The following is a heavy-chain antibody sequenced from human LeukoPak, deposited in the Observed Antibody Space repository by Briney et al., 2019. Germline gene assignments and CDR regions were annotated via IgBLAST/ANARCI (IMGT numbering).Heavy chain of an antibody. CDR3: ARSDHNFWSGSYTFDI. J-gene: IGHJ3*02. Sequence: SETLSLTCAVSGYSISSDKSWGWIRQPPGKGLEWIGSIYHSGSTYYNPSLKSRVTISVDTSKNQFSLKLRSVTAADTGVYYCARSDHNFWSGSYTFDIWGQGTMVTVSS. CDR1: GYSISSDKS. V-gene: IGHV4-38-2*01. CDR2: IYHSGST. D-gene: IGHD3-3*01.